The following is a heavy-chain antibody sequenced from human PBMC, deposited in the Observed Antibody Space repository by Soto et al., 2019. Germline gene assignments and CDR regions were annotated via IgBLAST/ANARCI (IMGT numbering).Heavy chain of an antibody. D-gene: IGHD3-16*01. CDR2: IYFSGST. CDR3: AKVTRYLGGFDF. J-gene: IGHJ4*02. CDR1: GASISSYY. V-gene: IGHV4-59*08. Sequence: TSETLSLSYTVSGASISSYYWSWFRQPPGKGLECIGYIYFSGSTNYNPSLKSRVTISVDTSKNQFSLKLSSVTAADTAVYYCAKVTRYLGGFDFWGQGTLVTVS.